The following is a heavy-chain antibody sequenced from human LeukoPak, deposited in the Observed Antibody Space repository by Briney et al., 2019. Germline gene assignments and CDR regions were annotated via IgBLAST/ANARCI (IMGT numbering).Heavy chain of an antibody. V-gene: IGHV1-69-2*01. D-gene: IGHD2-15*01. CDR3: ATVVAATHHDAFDI. CDR2: VNPEDGET. CDR1: GYTFTDYY. J-gene: IGHJ3*02. Sequence: GASVKVSCKASGYTFTDYYMHWVQQAPGKGLEWMGRVNPEDGETIYAEKFQGRVTITADTSTDTAYMELSSLRSEDTAVYYCATVVAATHHDAFDIWGQGTMVTVSS.